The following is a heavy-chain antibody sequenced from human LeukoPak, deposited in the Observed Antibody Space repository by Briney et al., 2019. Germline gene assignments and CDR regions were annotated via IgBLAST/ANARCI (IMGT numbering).Heavy chain of an antibody. Sequence: SETLSLTCTVSGYSINNGFYWDWIRQPPGRGLEWIGGMYYNGRTYYNPSLKSRVHISPDTSKNHFSLKLSSVTAADTAVYYCARARRDVAEAMDWGQGTLITVSS. CDR1: GYSINNGFY. J-gene: IGHJ4*02. D-gene: IGHD1-14*01. CDR3: ARARRDVAEAMD. CDR2: MYYNGRT. V-gene: IGHV4-38-2*02.